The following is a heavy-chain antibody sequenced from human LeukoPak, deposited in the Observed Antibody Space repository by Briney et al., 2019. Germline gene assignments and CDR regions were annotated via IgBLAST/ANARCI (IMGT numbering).Heavy chain of an antibody. CDR2: ITISSTYI. D-gene: IGHD2/OR15-2a*01. V-gene: IGHV3-21*01. CDR3: ARDLDFYATDQ. Sequence: AGGSLRLSCAASGFTFSSYSMNWVRQAPGKGLEWVSSITISSTYISYADSVKGRFTSSRDNAKNSLYLQMNSLRADDTAVYYCARDLDFYATDQWGQGTLVTVSS. J-gene: IGHJ5*02. CDR1: GFTFSSYS.